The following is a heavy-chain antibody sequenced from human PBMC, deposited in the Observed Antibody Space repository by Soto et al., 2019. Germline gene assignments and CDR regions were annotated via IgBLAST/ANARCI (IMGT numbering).Heavy chain of an antibody. V-gene: IGHV3-23*01. Sequence: EGSLRLSCTTSRFSFASFAMTWVRQAPGKGLEWVATISGSDGKTYYADSVKGRFSISRDTSRNTLYLQMNSLRADDTAIYYCAKWSYLDYWGQGTRVTVSS. CDR2: ISGSDGKT. D-gene: IGHD3-3*01. CDR3: AKWSYLDY. J-gene: IGHJ4*02. CDR1: RFSFASFA.